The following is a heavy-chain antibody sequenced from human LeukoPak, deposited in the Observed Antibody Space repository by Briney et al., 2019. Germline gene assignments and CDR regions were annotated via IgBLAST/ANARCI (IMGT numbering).Heavy chain of an antibody. J-gene: IGHJ5*02. V-gene: IGHV3-21*01. CDR1: GFTFSSYS. D-gene: IGHD5-12*01. CDR3: ARDLNGGYNH. CDR2: ISSSSSYI. Sequence: GGSLRLSCAASGFTFSSYSTNWVRQAPGKGLEWVSSISSSSSYIYYADSVKGRFTISRDNAENSLYLQMNSLRAEDTAVYYCARDLNGGYNHWGQGTLVTVSS.